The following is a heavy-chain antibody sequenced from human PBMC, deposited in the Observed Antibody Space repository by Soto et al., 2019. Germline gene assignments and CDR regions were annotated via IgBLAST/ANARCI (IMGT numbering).Heavy chain of an antibody. CDR3: ARESGGCSGCSCYGEGGSFDY. CDR1: GFTFSSYG. D-gene: IGHD2-15*01. V-gene: IGHV3-33*01. Sequence: QVQLVESGGGVVQPGRSLRLSWAASGFTFSSYGMHWVRQAPGKGLEWVAVIWYDGSNKYYADSVKGRFTISRDNSKNTRYLKMNSLRAEDTAVYYCARESGGCSGCSCYGEGGSFDYCGQGTLVTVSS. CDR2: IWYDGSNK. J-gene: IGHJ4*02.